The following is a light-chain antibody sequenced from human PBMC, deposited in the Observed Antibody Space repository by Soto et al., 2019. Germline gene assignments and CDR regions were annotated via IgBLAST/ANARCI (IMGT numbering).Light chain of an antibody. J-gene: IGLJ1*01. CDR1: SSDVGGYND. V-gene: IGLV2-14*01. CDR3: SSYTSSSTKV. Sequence: QSALTQPASVSGSPGQSITMSCTGTSSDVGGYNDVSWYQQHPGKAPKLMIYEVSNWPSGVSNRFSGSKSGNTASLTISGLQAEDEADYYCSSYTSSSTKVFGTGTKVTV. CDR2: EVS.